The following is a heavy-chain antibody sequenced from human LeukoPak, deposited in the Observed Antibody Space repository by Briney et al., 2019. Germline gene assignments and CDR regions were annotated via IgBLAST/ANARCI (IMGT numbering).Heavy chain of an antibody. CDR3: ARGYDYGDPTDY. V-gene: IGHV1-2*06. CDR1: GYTFTGYY. Sequence: GASVKVSYKASGYTFTGYYMHWVRQAPGQGLDWMGRVNPKRGGTNYAQNFQGRVTMTRDTSTSTAYMELSRLRSDDTAVYYCARGYDYGDPTDYWGQGTLVTVSS. CDR2: VNPKRGGT. D-gene: IGHD4/OR15-4a*01. J-gene: IGHJ4*02.